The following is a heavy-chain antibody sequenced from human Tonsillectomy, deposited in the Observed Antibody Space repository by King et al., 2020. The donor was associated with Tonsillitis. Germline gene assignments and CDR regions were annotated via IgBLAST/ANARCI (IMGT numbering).Heavy chain of an antibody. D-gene: IGHD3-22*01. J-gene: IGHJ4*02. V-gene: IGHV3-20*04. CDR3: ARDRRRYYDSSGYAVLDYFDY. CDR2: INWNGGST. CDR1: GFTFDDYG. Sequence: DVQLVESGGGVVRPGGSLRLSCAASGFTFDDYGMSWVRQAPGKGLEWVSGINWNGGSTGYADSVKGRFTISRDNARNSLYLQMTSLRAEDTALYYCARDRRRYYDSSGYAVLDYFDYWGQGTLVTVSS.